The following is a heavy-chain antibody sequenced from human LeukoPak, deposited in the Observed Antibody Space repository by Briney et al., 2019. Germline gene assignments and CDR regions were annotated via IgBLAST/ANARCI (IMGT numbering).Heavy chain of an antibody. CDR2: ISSSGGTI. J-gene: IGHJ4*02. Sequence: GRSLRLSCAASGFTFSTYEMTWVRQAPGKGLEWVSYISSSGGTIYYADSVKGRFTISKDNAKNSLYLQMNSLRAEDTAVYYCAREGGVNYYDLDYFDYWGQGTLITVSS. V-gene: IGHV3-48*03. CDR3: AREGGVNYYDLDYFDY. CDR1: GFTFSTYE. D-gene: IGHD3-22*01.